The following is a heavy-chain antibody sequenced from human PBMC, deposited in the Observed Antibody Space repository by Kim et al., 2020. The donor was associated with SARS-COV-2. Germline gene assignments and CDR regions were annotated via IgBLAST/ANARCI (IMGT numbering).Heavy chain of an antibody. CDR3: AKVYYYDSSGDDY. Sequence: GGSLRLSCAASGFTFSSYTMSWVRQAPGKGLEWVSGISGSGDATYYAESVKGRFTISRDNSKNTLYLQMNSLRAEDTAEYYCAKVYYYDSSGDDYWGQGTLVTVSS. CDR1: GFTFSSYT. V-gene: IGHV3-23*01. D-gene: IGHD3-22*01. J-gene: IGHJ4*02. CDR2: ISGSGDAT.